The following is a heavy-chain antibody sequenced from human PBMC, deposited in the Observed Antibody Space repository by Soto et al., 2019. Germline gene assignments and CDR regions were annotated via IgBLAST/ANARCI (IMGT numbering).Heavy chain of an antibody. Sequence: QVPLVQSGAEVKKPGSSVTVSCKASGGTFSSYAIHWVRQAPGQGLEWMGGIIPMSGPAKYPQRFQGRVTTTADESTATVYMEMTSLPPQDTAVYYCARVTSMVRGVNDNWFDPWGHGTLVTVSS. CDR1: GGTFSSYA. D-gene: IGHD3-10*01. CDR2: IIPMSGPA. CDR3: ARVTSMVRGVNDNWFDP. V-gene: IGHV1-69*01. J-gene: IGHJ5*02.